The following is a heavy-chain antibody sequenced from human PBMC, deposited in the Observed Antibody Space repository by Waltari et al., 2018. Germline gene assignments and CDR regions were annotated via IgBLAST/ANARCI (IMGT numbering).Heavy chain of an antibody. D-gene: IGHD3-22*01. V-gene: IGHV5-10-1*03. CDR2: IDPSDSYT. CDR3: ARHKTLYYYDSSGYPSWYFDL. CDR1: GYSFTSYW. J-gene: IGHJ2*01. Sequence: EVQLVQSGAEVKKPGESLRISCTGSGYSFTSYWISWLRQMPGNGLAGMGRIDPSDSYTNYSPSFQGHVTISADKSISTAYLQWSSLKASDTAMYYCARHKTLYYYDSSGYPSWYFDLWGRGTLVTVSS.